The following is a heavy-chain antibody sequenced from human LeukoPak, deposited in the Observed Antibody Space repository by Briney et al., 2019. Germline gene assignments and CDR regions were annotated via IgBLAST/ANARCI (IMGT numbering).Heavy chain of an antibody. CDR2: ISSSSYI. J-gene: IGHJ4*02. CDR1: GFTFSSYS. CDR3: ARDSPWYYDSSGYYTG. Sequence: GGSLRLSCAASGFTFSSYSMNWVRQAPGKGLEWVSSISSSSYIYYADSVKGRLTISRDNAKNSLYLQMNSLRAEDTAVYYCARDSPWYYDSSGYYTGWGQGTLVTVSS. V-gene: IGHV3-21*01. D-gene: IGHD3-22*01.